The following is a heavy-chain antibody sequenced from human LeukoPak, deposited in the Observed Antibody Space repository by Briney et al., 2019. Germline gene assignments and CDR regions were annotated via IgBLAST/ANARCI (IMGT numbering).Heavy chain of an antibody. D-gene: IGHD2-2*01. V-gene: IGHV3-23*01. CDR1: DFTFTNYA. J-gene: IGHJ4*02. Sequence: PGGSLRLSCAASDFTFTNYAMSWVRQAPGKGLEWVSAMTGSGESTNYADSVKGRFTISRDNSKNTLYLQMNSLRAEDTAVYYCAKDQPAFDYWGQGTLVTVSS. CDR2: MTGSGEST. CDR3: AKDQPAFDY.